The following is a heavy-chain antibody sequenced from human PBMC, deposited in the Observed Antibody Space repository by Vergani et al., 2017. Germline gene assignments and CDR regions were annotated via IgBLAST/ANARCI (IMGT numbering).Heavy chain of an antibody. D-gene: IGHD3-10*01. Sequence: QVQLQQWGAGLLKPSETLSLTCAVYGGSFSGYYWSWIRQPPGKWLEWIGEINHSGSTNYNPSLKSRVTISVDTSKNQFSLKLSSVTAADTAVYYCARTNRAITMVRGVPNWFDPWGQGTLVTVSS. CDR3: ARTNRAITMVRGVPNWFDP. J-gene: IGHJ5*02. CDR1: GGSFSGYY. CDR2: INHSGST. V-gene: IGHV4-34*01.